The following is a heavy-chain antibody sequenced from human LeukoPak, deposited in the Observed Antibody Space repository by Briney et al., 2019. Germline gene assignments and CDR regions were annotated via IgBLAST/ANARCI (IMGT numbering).Heavy chain of an antibody. CDR2: IIPIFGTA. Sequence: GASVKVSCKASGGTFSSYAISWVRQAPGQGLEWMGGIIPIFGTANYAQKFQGRVTITADESTSTAYMELSSLRSEDTAVYYCARDNGKDPTVTTSYPLDYWGQGTLVTVSS. D-gene: IGHD4-17*01. J-gene: IGHJ4*02. CDR3: ARDNGKDPTVTTSYPLDY. CDR1: GGTFSSYA. V-gene: IGHV1-69*13.